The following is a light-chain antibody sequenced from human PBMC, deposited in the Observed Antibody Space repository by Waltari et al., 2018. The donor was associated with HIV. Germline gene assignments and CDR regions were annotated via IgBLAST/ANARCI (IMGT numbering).Light chain of an antibody. CDR1: NSNVGSNA. CDR2: SND. V-gene: IGLV1-44*01. Sequence: QSVLTQSPSASTAPGQGVTISCSGSNSNVGSNAVNWYPRLPGTAPKLLIYSNDKRPSGVPDRFTGSKSGASASLAISGLQSEDEGDYYCATWDDSLNGVLFGGGTKVTVL. J-gene: IGLJ2*01. CDR3: ATWDDSLNGVL.